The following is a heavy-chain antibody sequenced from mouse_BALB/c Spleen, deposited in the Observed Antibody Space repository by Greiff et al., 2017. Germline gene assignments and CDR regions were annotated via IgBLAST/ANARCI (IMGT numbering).Heavy chain of an antibody. V-gene: IGHV1S56*01. CDR2: IYPGNVNT. CDR1: GYTFTSYY. CDR3: ARSDGEVRRDYYAMDY. Sequence: VKLVESGPELVKPGASVRISCKASGYTFTSYYIHWVKQRPGQGLEWIGWIYPGNVNTKYNEKFKGKATLTADKSSSTAYMQLSSLTSEDSAVYFCARSDGEVRRDYYAMDYWGQGTSVTVSS. D-gene: IGHD2-14*01. J-gene: IGHJ4*01.